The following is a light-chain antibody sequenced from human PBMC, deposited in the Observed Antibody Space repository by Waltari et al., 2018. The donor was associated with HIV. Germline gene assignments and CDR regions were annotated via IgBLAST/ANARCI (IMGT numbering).Light chain of an antibody. CDR2: V. CDR1: SSYSNYQ. Sequence: QPVLTQPPSASASLGASLTLTCTLSSSYSNYQVDWYQQRPGKGPRFVMRVCIPDRFSVLGSGLNRYLTIKNIQEEDESDYHCGAGHGSGSNFVYVFGTGTKVTVL. CDR3: GAGHGSGSNFVYV. V-gene: IGLV9-49*01. J-gene: IGLJ1*01.